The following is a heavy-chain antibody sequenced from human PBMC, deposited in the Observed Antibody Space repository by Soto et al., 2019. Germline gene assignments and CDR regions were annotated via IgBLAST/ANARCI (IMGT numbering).Heavy chain of an antibody. D-gene: IGHD6-19*01. J-gene: IGHJ4*02. CDR2: INHSGST. CDR1: GGSFSGYY. V-gene: IGHV4-34*01. Sequence: PSETLSLTCAVYGGSFSGYYWSWIRQPPGKGLEWTGEINHSGSTNYNPSLKSRVTISVDTSKNQFSLKLSSVTAADTAVYYCARGVISSGWYNYWGQGTLVTVPS. CDR3: ARGVISSGWYNY.